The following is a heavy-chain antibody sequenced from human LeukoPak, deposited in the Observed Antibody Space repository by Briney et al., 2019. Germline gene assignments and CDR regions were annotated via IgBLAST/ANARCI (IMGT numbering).Heavy chain of an antibody. CDR2: IIPIFGTA. J-gene: IGHJ6*03. D-gene: IGHD4-11*01. CDR3: ARGDYSSYRSYYYYMDV. Sequence: ASVKVSCKASGGTFSTYAISWVRQAPGQGLEWMGGIIPIFGTANYAQKFQGRVTITTDESTSTAYMELSSLRSEDTAVYYCARGDYSSYRSYYYYMDVWGKGTTVTISS. V-gene: IGHV1-69*05. CDR1: GGTFSTYA.